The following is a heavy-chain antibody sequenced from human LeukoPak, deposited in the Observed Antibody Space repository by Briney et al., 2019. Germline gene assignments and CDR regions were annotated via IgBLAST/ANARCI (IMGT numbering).Heavy chain of an antibody. Sequence: PSETLSLTCAVYGGSFSGYYWSWIRQPPGKGLEWIGEINHSGSTNYNPSLKSRVTISVDTSKNQFSLKLSSVTAADTAVYYCARGTIVGATEGGYYFDYWGQGTLVTVSS. CDR2: INHSGST. D-gene: IGHD1-26*01. CDR1: GGSFSGYY. J-gene: IGHJ4*02. CDR3: ARGTIVGATEGGYYFDY. V-gene: IGHV4-34*01.